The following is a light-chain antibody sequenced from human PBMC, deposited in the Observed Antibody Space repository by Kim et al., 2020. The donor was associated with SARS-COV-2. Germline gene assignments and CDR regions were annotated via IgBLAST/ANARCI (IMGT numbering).Light chain of an antibody. CDR2: GAS. J-gene: IGKJ4*01. V-gene: IGKV3-15*01. CDR3: QQYNNWLVT. Sequence: SPGERATLSCRASQSVSSSYLAWYQQKPGQAPRLLIYGASTRATGIPARFSGSGSGTEFTLTISSLQSEDFAVYYCQQYNNWLVTFGGGTKVDIK. CDR1: QSVSSSY.